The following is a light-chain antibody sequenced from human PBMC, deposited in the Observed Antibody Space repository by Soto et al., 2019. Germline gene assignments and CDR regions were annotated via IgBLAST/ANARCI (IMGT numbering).Light chain of an antibody. CDR1: SVDVGAYDH. Sequence: QSALTQRRSVSGSPGQSVTISCTGTSVDVGAYDHVSWYQQHPGKAPKLMIHDVNQRPSGVPDRLSGSKSGNTASLTISGLQAEDEADYYCCSFAAMSGYVFGNGTKLTVL. J-gene: IGLJ1*01. V-gene: IGLV2-11*01. CDR2: DVN. CDR3: CSFAAMSGYV.